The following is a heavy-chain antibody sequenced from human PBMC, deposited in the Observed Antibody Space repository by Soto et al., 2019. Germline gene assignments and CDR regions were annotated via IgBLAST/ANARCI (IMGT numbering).Heavy chain of an antibody. J-gene: IGHJ4*02. D-gene: IGHD3-10*01. CDR2: INPNSGGT. V-gene: IGHV1-2*04. Sequence: ASVKVSCKASGYTFTGYYMHWVRQAPGQGLEWMGWINPNSGGTNYAQKFQGWVTMTRDTSISTAYMELSRLRSDDTAVYYCATSYPQFAHSFDYWGQGTLVTVSS. CDR1: GYTFTGYY. CDR3: ATSYPQFAHSFDY.